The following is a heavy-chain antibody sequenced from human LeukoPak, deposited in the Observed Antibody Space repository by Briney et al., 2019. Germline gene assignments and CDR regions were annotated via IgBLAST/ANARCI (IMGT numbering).Heavy chain of an antibody. J-gene: IGHJ4*02. D-gene: IGHD2-21*01. CDR2: INHSGST. V-gene: IGHV4-34*01. Sequence: PSETLSLTCAVYGGSFSGYYWSWIRQPPGKGLEWIGEINHSGSTNYNPSLKSRVTISVDTSKNQFSLKLSSVTAADTAVYYCARGTIVVFDYWGQGTLSPSPQ. CDR3: ARGTIVVFDY. CDR1: GGSFSGYY.